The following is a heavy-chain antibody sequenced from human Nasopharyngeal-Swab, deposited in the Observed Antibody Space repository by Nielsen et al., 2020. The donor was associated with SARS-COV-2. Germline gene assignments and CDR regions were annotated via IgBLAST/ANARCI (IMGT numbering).Heavy chain of an antibody. Sequence: VRQAPGKGLEWVAVISYDGSNKYYADSVKGRFTISRDNSKNTLYLQMNSLRAEDMAVYYCAKDLWFGELSLFYYYYYGMDVWGQGTTVTVSS. CDR3: AKDLWFGELSLFYYYYYGMDV. CDR2: ISYDGSNK. J-gene: IGHJ6*02. D-gene: IGHD3-10*01. V-gene: IGHV3-30*18.